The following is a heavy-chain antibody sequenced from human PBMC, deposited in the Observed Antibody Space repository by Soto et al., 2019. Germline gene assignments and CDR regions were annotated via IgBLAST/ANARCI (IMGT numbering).Heavy chain of an antibody. J-gene: IGHJ5*02. CDR1: GGPISSSSYY. CDR3: ARLWFGELSNWFDP. V-gene: IGHV4-39*07. D-gene: IGHD3-10*01. CDR2: IFYSGST. Sequence: SETLSLTCTVSGGPISSSSYYWGWIRQPPGKGLEWIGSIFYSGSTYYNPSLKSRVTISVDTSKNQFSLKLSSVTAADTAVYYCARLWFGELSNWFDPWGQGTLVTVSS.